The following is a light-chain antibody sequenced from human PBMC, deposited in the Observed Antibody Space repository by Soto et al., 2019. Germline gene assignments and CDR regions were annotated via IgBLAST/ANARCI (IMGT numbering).Light chain of an antibody. CDR2: LGS. V-gene: IGKV2-28*01. Sequence: DIVLTQSPLSLPVTPGEPASISCRSSQSLLHSNGNIYLDWYLQKPGQSTKLLIYLGSIRASGVPDRFSGSGSGTDFTLTITRVEAEDVGVYYCMQAIQAPRTFGLGTKVEIK. CDR1: QSLLHSNGNIY. CDR3: MQAIQAPRT. J-gene: IGKJ1*01.